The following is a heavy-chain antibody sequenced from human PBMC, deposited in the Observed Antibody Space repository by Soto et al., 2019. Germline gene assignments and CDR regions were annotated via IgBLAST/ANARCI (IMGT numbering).Heavy chain of an antibody. CDR1: GGTFSSYA. V-gene: IGHV1-69*04. CDR2: IIPIFGIA. J-gene: IGHJ3*02. Sequence: SVKVSCKASGGTFSSYAISWVRQAPGQGLEWMGRIIPIFGIANYAQKFQGRVTITADKSTSTAYMELSSLRSEDTAVYYCASGKLLRRTQAFDIWGQGTMVTVSS. D-gene: IGHD2-15*01. CDR3: ASGKLLRRTQAFDI.